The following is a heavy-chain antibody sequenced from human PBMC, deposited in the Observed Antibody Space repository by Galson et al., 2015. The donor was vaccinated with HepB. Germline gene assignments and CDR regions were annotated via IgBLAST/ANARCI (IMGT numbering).Heavy chain of an antibody. CDR3: GYSGYDFGDLNW. V-gene: IGHV3-30*04. CDR1: GFTFSSYA. CDR2: ISYDGSNK. Sequence: SLRLSCAASGFTFSSYAMHWVRQAPGKGLEWVAVISYDGSNKYYADSVKGRFTISRDNSKNTLYLQMNSLRAEDTAVYYCGYSGYDFGDLNWGGQGTLVTVSS. J-gene: IGHJ4*02. D-gene: IGHD5-12*01.